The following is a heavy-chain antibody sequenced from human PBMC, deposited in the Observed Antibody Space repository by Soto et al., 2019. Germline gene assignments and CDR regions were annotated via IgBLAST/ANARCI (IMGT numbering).Heavy chain of an antibody. D-gene: IGHD1-20*01. J-gene: IGHJ6*03. CDR3: AKGSYNWNPARLYYYYYMDV. Sequence: GGSLRLSCAASGFTFSSYSMNWVRQAPGKGLEWVSYISSSSSTIYYADSVKGRFTISRDNAKNSLYLQMNSLRAEDTAVYYCAKGSYNWNPARLYYYYYMDVWGKGTTVTVSS. V-gene: IGHV3-48*01. CDR1: GFTFSSYS. CDR2: ISSSSSTI.